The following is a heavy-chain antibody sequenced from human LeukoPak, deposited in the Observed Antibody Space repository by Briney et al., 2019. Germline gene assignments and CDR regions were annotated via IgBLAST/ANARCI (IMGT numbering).Heavy chain of an antibody. CDR2: ITHSGST. J-gene: IGHJ5*02. CDR3: ARGTPHYYGSGSYYISRFDR. D-gene: IGHD3-10*01. Sequence: PSETLSLTCAVYGGSFSGYYWSWIRQPPGKGLEWIGEITHSGSTNYNPSLKSRVTISLDASKNHFSLKLSSVTAADTAVYYCARGTPHYYGSGSYYISRFDRWGQGTLVTVSS. V-gene: IGHV4-34*01. CDR1: GGSFSGYY.